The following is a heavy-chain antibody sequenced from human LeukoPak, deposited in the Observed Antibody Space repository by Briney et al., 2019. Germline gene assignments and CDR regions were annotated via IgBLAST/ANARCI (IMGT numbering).Heavy chain of an antibody. CDR2: LYTSGST. J-gene: IGHJ6*03. CDR1: GGSISSYY. CDR3: AREVRYSSSAYYMDV. Sequence: SETLSLTCTVSGGSISSYYWSWIRQPAGKGLEWIGRLYTSGSTYYNPSLKSRVTISVDTSKNQFSLKLSSVTAADTAVYYCAREVRYSSSAYYMDVWGKGTTVTVSS. V-gene: IGHV4-4*07. D-gene: IGHD6-13*01.